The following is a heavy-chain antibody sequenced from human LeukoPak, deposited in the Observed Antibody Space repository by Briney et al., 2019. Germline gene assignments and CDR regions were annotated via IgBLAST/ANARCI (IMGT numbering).Heavy chain of an antibody. J-gene: IGHJ4*02. CDR2: ISYDGSNK. Sequence: GRSLRLSCAASGFTFSSYAKHWVRQAPGKGLEWVAVISYDGSNKYYADSVRGRFTISRDNSKNTLYLQMNSLRAEDTAVYYCARDSPELPYDYWGQGTLVTVSS. CDR3: ARDSPELPYDY. CDR1: GFTFSSYA. V-gene: IGHV3-30*01. D-gene: IGHD1-26*01.